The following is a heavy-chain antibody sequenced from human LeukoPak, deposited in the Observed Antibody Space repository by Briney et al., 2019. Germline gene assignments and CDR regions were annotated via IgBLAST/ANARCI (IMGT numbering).Heavy chain of an antibody. CDR3: ARKDPSGTYGAFDI. J-gene: IGHJ3*02. CDR1: GGSVSSGSYY. V-gene: IGHV4-61*01. D-gene: IGHD3-10*01. Sequence: KASETLSLTCTVSGGSVSSGSYYWRWIRQPPGKGLEWIGYIYYSGSTNYNPSLKSRVTISVDTSKNQFSLKLSSVTAADTAVYYCARKDPSGTYGAFDIWGQGTMVTVSS. CDR2: IYYSGST.